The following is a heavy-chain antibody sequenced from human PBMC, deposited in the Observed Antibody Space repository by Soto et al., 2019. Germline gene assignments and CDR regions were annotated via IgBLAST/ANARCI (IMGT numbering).Heavy chain of an antibody. CDR2: ISSSGSTI. J-gene: IGHJ4*02. Sequence: GGSLRLSCATSGFTFSSYEMNWVRQAPGKGLEWVSYISSSGSTIYYADSVKGRFTISRDNAKNSLYLQMNSLRAEDTGVYYCVRDTRGYCSGGSCYTIDYWGQGALVTVSS. CDR3: VRDTRGYCSGGSCYTIDY. D-gene: IGHD2-15*01. V-gene: IGHV3-48*03. CDR1: GFTFSSYE.